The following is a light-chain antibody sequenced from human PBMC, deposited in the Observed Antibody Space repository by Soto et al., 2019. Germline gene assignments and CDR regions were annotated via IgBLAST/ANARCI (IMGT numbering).Light chain of an antibody. CDR3: QHYNGY. CDR2: DAS. J-gene: IGKJ2*01. V-gene: IGKV1-5*01. Sequence: DIRMTQSPSTLSASIGDRVTITCRASQSISNWVAWYQQKPGEAPKVVFYDASTLAGGVPSRFSGSASGTEYTLTISSLQPDDFATYYCQHYNGYFGQGTKLEIK. CDR1: QSISNW.